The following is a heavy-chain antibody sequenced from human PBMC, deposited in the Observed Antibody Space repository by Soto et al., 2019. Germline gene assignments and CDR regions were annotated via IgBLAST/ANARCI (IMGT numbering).Heavy chain of an antibody. CDR2: ISRDGTNK. CDR1: GFTFSDYA. CDR3: ARDSSGWYKFDY. D-gene: IGHD6-19*01. Sequence: QVQLVESGGGVVQPGRSLRLSCVASGFTFSDYAMDWVRQAPGKGLEWVTVISRDGTNKYYADSVKGRFTISRDNSKNTLYLQMNSLTGEDTALYYCARDSSGWYKFDYWGQGTVVTVSS. V-gene: IGHV3-30-3*01. J-gene: IGHJ4*02.